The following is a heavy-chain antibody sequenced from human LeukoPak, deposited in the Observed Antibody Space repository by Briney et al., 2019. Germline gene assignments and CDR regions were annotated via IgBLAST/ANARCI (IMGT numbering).Heavy chain of an antibody. D-gene: IGHD5-24*01. J-gene: IGHJ4*02. CDR3: AKDERWLQPYYFDY. Sequence: PGGSLRLSCAASGFTVSSNYMSWVRQAPGKGLEWVSVIYSGGSTYYADSVKGRFTISRHNSKKTLYLQMNSLRAEDTAVYYCAKDERWLQPYYFDYWGQGTLVTGSS. CDR1: GFTVSSNY. CDR2: IYSGGST. V-gene: IGHV3-53*01.